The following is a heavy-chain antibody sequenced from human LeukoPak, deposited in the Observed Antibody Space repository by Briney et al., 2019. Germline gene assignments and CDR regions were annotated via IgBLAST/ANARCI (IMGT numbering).Heavy chain of an antibody. J-gene: IGHJ4*02. CDR1: GFNSEDHA. CDR3: AKSAHYFDISYFDC. V-gene: IGHV3-9*02. Sequence: PGGSLRLSCVVSGFNSEDHAMHWARQAPGKGLEWVSGIYWSSSGTGYADSVKGRFTVSRDSAKNSLYLQMNSLRVGDTAVFYCAKSAHYFDISYFDCWGQGTLVTVSP. D-gene: IGHD3-22*01. CDR2: IYWSSSGT.